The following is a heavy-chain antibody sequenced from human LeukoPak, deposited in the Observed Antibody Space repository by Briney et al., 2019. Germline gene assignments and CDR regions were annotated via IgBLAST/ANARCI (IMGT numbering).Heavy chain of an antibody. V-gene: IGHV3-23*01. J-gene: IGHJ4*02. CDR3: AKVLGNTAMVLPNFDY. CDR2: ISGSGGST. CDR1: GFTVSSNY. D-gene: IGHD5-18*01. Sequence: PGGSLRLSCAASGFTVSSNYMSWVRQAPGKGLEWVSAISGSGGSTYYADSVKGRFTISRDNSKNTLYLQMNSLRAEDTAVYYCAKVLGNTAMVLPNFDYWGQGTLVTVSS.